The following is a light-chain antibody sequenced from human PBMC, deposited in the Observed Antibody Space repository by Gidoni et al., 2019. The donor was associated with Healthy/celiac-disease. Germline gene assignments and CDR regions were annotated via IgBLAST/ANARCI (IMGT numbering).Light chain of an antibody. J-gene: IGLJ2*01. CDR2: EDS. V-gene: IGLV3-21*03. Sequence: SSVLTQPPSVSVAPGKTARMTCGGNNMGSKSVHWYQQKPGQAPVLVVYEDSDRHSGNPERFSGSNSGNTATLTISRVEAGDEADYYCQVWDSSSDHLYVVFGGGTKLXV. CDR1: NMGSKS. CDR3: QVWDSSSDHLYVV.